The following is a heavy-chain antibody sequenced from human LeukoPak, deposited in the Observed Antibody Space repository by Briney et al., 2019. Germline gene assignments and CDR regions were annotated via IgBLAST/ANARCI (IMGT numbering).Heavy chain of an antibody. CDR2: IYYSGST. CDR1: DGRISDSGFY. D-gene: IGHD2-2*01. CDR3: ARSAVYDAFDI. V-gene: IGHV4-61*08. J-gene: IGHJ3*02. Sequence: SETLSLMCNVSDGRISDSGFYWSWIRQPPGKGLGWIGYIYYSGSTNYNPSLKSRVTISVDTSKNQFSLKLSSVTAADTAVYYCARSAVYDAFDIWGQGTMVTVSS.